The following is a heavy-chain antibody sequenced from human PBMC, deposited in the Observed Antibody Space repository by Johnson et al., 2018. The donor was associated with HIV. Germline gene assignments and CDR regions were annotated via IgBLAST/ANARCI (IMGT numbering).Heavy chain of an antibody. CDR2: IYSGGYT. V-gene: IGHV3-53*01. D-gene: IGHD6-13*01. Sequence: VQLVESGGGLIQPGGSLRLSCAASGFTVSSNYMSWVRQAPGKGLEWVSVIYSGGYTYSADSVKGRFTISRDNSKNTLYLQMNSLRAEDTAVYYCAKDEAQTLASAGRDAFDFWGQGTAVTV. J-gene: IGHJ3*01. CDR1: GFTVSSNY. CDR3: AKDEAQTLASAGRDAFDF.